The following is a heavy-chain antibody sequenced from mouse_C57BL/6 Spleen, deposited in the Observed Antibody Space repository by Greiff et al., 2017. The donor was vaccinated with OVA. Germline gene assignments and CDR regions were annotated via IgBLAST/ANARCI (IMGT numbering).Heavy chain of an antibody. Sequence: QVQLQQSGPELVKPGASVKISCKASGYAFSSSWMNWVKQRPGKGLEWIGRIYPGDGDTNYNGKFKGKATLTADKSSSTAYMQLSSLTSEDSAVYVCARGNYGSSYWYCDVWGTGTTVTVSS. CDR3: ARGNYGSSYWYCDV. D-gene: IGHD1-1*01. CDR2: IYPGDGDT. V-gene: IGHV1-82*01. J-gene: IGHJ1*03. CDR1: GYAFSSSW.